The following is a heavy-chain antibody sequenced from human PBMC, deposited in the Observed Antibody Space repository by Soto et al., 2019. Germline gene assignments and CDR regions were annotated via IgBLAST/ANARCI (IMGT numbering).Heavy chain of an antibody. CDR1: GFTFDDYA. D-gene: IGHD3-16*01. J-gene: IGHJ4*02. V-gene: IGHV3-9*01. CDR3: AKDRGPFSGGLDY. Sequence: EVQLVESGGGLVQPGRSLRLSCAASGFTFDDYAMHWVRQAPGKGLEWVSGISWNSGSIGYADSVKGRFTISRDNAKNSRYLQMNSLRAEDTALYYCAKDRGPFSGGLDYWGQGTLVTVSS. CDR2: ISWNSGSI.